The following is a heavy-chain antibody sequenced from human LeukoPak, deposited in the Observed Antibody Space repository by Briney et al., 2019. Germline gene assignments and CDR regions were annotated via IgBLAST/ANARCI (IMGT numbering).Heavy chain of an antibody. CDR1: SFTFSIYA. J-gene: IGHJ4*02. V-gene: IGHV3-23*01. CDR3: GKEVERHFDLKY. CDR2: FSGGGDS. Sequence: GGSLRLSCAASSFTFSIYAVSWVRQAPGKGLEWVSAFSGGGDSYYADSVKGRFTISRDNSKKILYLQMNSLRAEDTAVYYCGKEVERHFDLKYWGQGTLVTVSS.